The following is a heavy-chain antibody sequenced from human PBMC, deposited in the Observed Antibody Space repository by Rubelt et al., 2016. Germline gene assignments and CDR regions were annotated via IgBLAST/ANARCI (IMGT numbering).Heavy chain of an antibody. J-gene: IGHJ5*02. CDR3: ARSPRYDFEDNWFDP. CDR1: GYTFTGYY. V-gene: IGHV1-2*02. CDR2: INPNSGGT. Sequence: QVQLVQSGAEVKKPGASVKVSCKASGYTFTGYYMHWVRQAPGQGLEWMGWINPNSGGTNYAQKCQGRGTMTRDTSTSTVDMELSSVRSEDTAVYYGARSPRYDFEDNWFDPWGQGTLVTVSS. D-gene: IGHD3-3*01.